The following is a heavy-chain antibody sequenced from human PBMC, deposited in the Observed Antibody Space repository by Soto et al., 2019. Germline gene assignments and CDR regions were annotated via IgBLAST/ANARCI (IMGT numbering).Heavy chain of an antibody. CDR1: GYTFTDYF. V-gene: IGHV1-2*02. CDR3: ARVTLKAGNWFDP. J-gene: IGHJ5*02. Sequence: QVQLVQSGAEVKKPGASVKVSCKASGYTFTDYFIHWVRQAPGQGFEWMGWINPNSRGTTYAQKFQGRVTMPRDTSNSTAYMELRGLRSDDTAVYYCARVTLKAGNWFDPWGQGTLVTVSS. CDR2: INPNSRGT.